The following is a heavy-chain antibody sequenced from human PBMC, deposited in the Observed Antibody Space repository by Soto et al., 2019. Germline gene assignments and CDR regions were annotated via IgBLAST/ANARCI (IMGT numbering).Heavy chain of an antibody. CDR1: GYSFTDYK. V-gene: IGHV1-2*04. CDR3: ATWVDYGDFEGFDF. J-gene: IGHJ4*02. Sequence: ASVKVSCKTSGYSFTDYKLHWVRQAPGQGLEWMGWVDPNGGGSISAQKFQGSATMTWDTSITTAYLDLTRLTTNDTATYFCATWVDYGDFEGFDFWGQGTLVTVSS. D-gene: IGHD4-17*01. CDR2: VDPNGGGS.